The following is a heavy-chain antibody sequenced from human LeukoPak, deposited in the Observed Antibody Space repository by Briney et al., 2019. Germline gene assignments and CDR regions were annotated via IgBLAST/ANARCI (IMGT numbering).Heavy chain of an antibody. CDR2: IYTSGST. CDR1: GGSISSYY. D-gene: IGHD3-9*01. V-gene: IGHV4-4*07. Sequence: SETLSLTCTVSGGSISSYYWSWIRQPAGKGLEWIGRIYTSGSTNYNPSLKSRVTISVDTSKNQFTLKLSSVTAADTAVYYCARHVLRYFDWLFGPVDAFDIWGQGTMVTVSS. J-gene: IGHJ3*02. CDR3: ARHVLRYFDWLFGPVDAFDI.